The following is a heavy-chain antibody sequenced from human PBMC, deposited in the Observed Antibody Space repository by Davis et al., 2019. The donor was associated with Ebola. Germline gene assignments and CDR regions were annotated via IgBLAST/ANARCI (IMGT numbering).Heavy chain of an antibody. Sequence: GGSLRLSCAASGFIFSNYWMSWVRQAPGKGLEWVANIKQDGSEKYYVDSVKGRFTISRDNAKNSLYLQMNSLRAEDTAVYYCARKRWLHRGYYFDYWGQGTLVTVSS. CDR1: GFIFSNYW. J-gene: IGHJ4*02. CDR2: IKQDGSEK. D-gene: IGHD5-24*01. V-gene: IGHV3-7*03. CDR3: ARKRWLHRGYYFDY.